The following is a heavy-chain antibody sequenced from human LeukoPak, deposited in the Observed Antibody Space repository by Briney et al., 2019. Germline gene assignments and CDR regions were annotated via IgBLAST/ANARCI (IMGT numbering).Heavy chain of an antibody. CDR2: IKQDGSEK. J-gene: IGHJ5*02. Sequence: GGSLRVSCAASGFPFSSYWMSWIRQAPGRGLEWVANIKQDGSEKYYVDAVNCRFTISRDNVKKALYLQIDSLRVEDTAVYYCARAASDGSWISNPWGQGTLVIVSS. D-gene: IGHD5-12*01. CDR1: GFPFSSYW. CDR3: ARAASDGSWISNP. V-gene: IGHV3-7*01.